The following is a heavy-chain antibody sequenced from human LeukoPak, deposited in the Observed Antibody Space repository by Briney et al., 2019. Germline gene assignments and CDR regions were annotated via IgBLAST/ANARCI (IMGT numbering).Heavy chain of an antibody. CDR3: ARERVGLLEY. V-gene: IGHV1-69*05. CDR2: IIPIFGTA. CDR1: GYTFTGYY. Sequence: SVKVSCKASGYTFTGYYMHWVRQAPGQGLEWMGGIIPIFGTANYAQKFQGRVTITTDESTSTAYMELSSLRSEDTAVYYCARERVGLLEYWGQGTLVTVSS. D-gene: IGHD1-26*01. J-gene: IGHJ4*02.